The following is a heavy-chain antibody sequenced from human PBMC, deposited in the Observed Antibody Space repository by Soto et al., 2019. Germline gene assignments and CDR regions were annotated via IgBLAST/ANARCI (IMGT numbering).Heavy chain of an antibody. J-gene: IGHJ4*02. Sequence: QVQLVQSGAEGKKPGASVKVSCETSGYTFANYPMHWVRQAPGQTLEWMGWINAGNGYTKYSQKFQGRVTITRDTSAGIAYMELSSLRSEDTAVYYCARAKIITTLDYWGQGTLVTVSS. CDR2: INAGNGYT. CDR3: ARAKIITTLDY. CDR1: GYTFANYP. D-gene: IGHD3-10*01. V-gene: IGHV1-3*01.